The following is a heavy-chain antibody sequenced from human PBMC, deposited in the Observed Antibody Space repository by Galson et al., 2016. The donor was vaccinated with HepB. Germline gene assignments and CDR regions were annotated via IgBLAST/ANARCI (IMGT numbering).Heavy chain of an antibody. Sequence: SLRLSCAASGFSVSSNYMTWVRQAPGKGLEWVSVIYSGGNTYYADSVKGRFTISRDNSKNTLYLQMNSLRAEDTAVYYCARQYGMDVWGKETTVTVSS. V-gene: IGHV3-66*02. CDR3: ARQYGMDV. CDR2: IYSGGNT. CDR1: GFSVSSNY. J-gene: IGHJ6*04.